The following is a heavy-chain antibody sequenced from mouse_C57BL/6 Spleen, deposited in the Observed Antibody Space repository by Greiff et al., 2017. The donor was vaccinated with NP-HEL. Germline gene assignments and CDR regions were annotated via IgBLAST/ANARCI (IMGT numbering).Heavy chain of an antibody. J-gene: IGHJ1*03. D-gene: IGHD1-1*01. V-gene: IGHV2-5*01. CDR1: GFSLTSYG. CDR3: AKDSSPGHWYFDV. Sequence: QVQLQQSGPGLVQPSQSLSITCTVSGFSLTSYGVHWVRQSPGKGLEWLGVIWRGGSTDYNAAFMSRLSITKDNTKSQVFFKMNSLQADDTAIYYCAKDSSPGHWYFDVWGTGTTVTVSS. CDR2: IWRGGST.